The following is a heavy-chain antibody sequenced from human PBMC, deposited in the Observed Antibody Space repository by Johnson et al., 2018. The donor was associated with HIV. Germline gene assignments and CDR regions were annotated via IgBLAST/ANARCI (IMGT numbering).Heavy chain of an antibody. CDR2: IYSGGDT. J-gene: IGHJ3*02. CDR1: GFTVSRNY. Sequence: EVQLLESGGGLVQPGGSLRLSCAASGFTVSRNYMNWVRQAPGKGLEWVSVIYSGGDTYYAESVKGRFTISRDNFKNTLYLQMNSLKVEDTAVYYCARGAAFDIWGQGTMVIVSS. CDR3: ARGAAFDI. V-gene: IGHV3-66*01.